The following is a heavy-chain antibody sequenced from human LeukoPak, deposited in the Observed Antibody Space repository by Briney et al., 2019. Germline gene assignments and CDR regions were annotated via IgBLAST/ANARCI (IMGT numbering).Heavy chain of an antibody. Sequence: QAGGSLRLSCAASGFTFNSYWMHWVRQAPGKGLVWVSRISTDGSSAMYADSVKGRFTISRDNAKNTLYLQMNSLRAEDTAVYYCARVNVCPGCHFDYWGQGTLVTVSS. J-gene: IGHJ4*02. CDR2: ISTDGSSA. D-gene: IGHD5/OR15-5a*01. CDR1: GFTFNSYW. CDR3: ARVNVCPGCHFDY. V-gene: IGHV3-74*03.